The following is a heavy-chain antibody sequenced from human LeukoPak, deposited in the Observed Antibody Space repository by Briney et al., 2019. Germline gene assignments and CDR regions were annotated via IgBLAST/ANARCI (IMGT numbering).Heavy chain of an antibody. CDR1: GFTFSNAW. Sequence: TGGSLRLSCAASGFTFSNAWMSWVRQAPGKGLEWVGRIKSKTDGGTTDYAAPVKGRFTISRDDSKNTLYLQMNSLKTEDTAVYYCTIDSGSYYGYVYWGQGTLVTVSS. J-gene: IGHJ4*02. V-gene: IGHV3-15*01. CDR2: IKSKTDGGTT. CDR3: TIDSGSYYGYVY. D-gene: IGHD1-26*01.